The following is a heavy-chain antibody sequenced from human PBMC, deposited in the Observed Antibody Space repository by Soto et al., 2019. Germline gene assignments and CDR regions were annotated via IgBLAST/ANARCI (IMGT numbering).Heavy chain of an antibody. D-gene: IGHD2-2*01. V-gene: IGHV4-59*08. CDR3: ARQASTYYYYYMDV. J-gene: IGHJ6*03. Sequence: SETLSLTCTVSGGSISSYYWSWIRQPPGKGLEWIGYIYYSGSTNYNPSLKSRVTISVDTSKNQFSLKLSSVTAADTAVYYCARQASTYYYYYMDVWGKGTTVT. CDR1: GGSISSYY. CDR2: IYYSGST.